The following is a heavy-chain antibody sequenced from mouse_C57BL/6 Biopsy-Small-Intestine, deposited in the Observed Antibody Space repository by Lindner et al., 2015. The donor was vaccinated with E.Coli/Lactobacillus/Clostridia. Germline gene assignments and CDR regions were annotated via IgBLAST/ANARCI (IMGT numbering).Heavy chain of an antibody. CDR3: ALYDYDEGFAY. Sequence: VQLQESGAELVKPGASVKMSCKASGYTFTNYWITWVKQRPGQGLEWIGDIYPGSGSTNYNEKFKSKATLTGDTSSSTANMQLSSLTSEDSAVYYCALYDYDEGFAYWGQGTLVTVSA. V-gene: IGHV1-55*01. CDR1: GYTFTNYW. D-gene: IGHD2-4*01. CDR2: IYPGSGST. J-gene: IGHJ3*01.